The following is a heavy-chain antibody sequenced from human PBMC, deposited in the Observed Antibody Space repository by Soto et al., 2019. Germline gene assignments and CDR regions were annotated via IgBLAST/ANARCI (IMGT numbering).Heavy chain of an antibody. CDR1: GFTFSSYA. CDR2: ISGSGGST. D-gene: IGHD3-9*01. J-gene: IGHJ4*02. V-gene: IGHV3-23*01. CDR3: AKDPFDDILTGNDY. Sequence: GGSLRLSCAASGFTFSSYAMSWVRQAPGKGLEWVSAISGSGGSTYYADSVKGRFTISRDNSKNTLYLQMNSLRAEDTAVYYCAKDPFDDILTGNDYWGKGTLVTVSS.